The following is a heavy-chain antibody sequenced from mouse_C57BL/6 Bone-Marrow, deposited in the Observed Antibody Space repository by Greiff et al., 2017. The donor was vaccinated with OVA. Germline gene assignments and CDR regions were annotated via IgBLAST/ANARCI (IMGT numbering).Heavy chain of an antibody. D-gene: IGHD1-1*01. J-gene: IGHJ4*01. V-gene: IGHV14-3*01. Sequence: EVQLVESVAELVRPGASVKLSCTASGFNIKNTYMHWVKQRPEQGLEWIGRIDPANDNTKYAPKFQGKATMTADTSSNTAYLQLSSMSSEETAVCCCAGGNVGSSCNARDYWGQGTSVTVSS. CDR1: GFNIKNTY. CDR2: IDPANDNT. CDR3: AGGNVGSSCNARDY.